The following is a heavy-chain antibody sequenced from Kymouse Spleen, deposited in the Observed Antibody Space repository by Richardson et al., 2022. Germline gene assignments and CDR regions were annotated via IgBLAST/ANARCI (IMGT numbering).Heavy chain of an antibody. CDR2: INHSGST. CDR3: ARGVLTGEDY. J-gene: IGHJ4*02. CDR1: GGSFSGYY. Sequence: QVQLQQWGAGLLKPSETLSLTCAVYGGSFSGYYWSWIRQPPGKGLEWIGEINHSGSTNYNPSLKSRVTISVDTSKNQFSLKLSSVTAADTAVYYCARGVLTGEDYWGQGTLVTVSS. D-gene: IGHD7-27*02. V-gene: IGHV4-34*01.